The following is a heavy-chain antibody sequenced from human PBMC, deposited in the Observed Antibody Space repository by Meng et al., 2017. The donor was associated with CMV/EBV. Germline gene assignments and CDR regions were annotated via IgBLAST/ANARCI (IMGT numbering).Heavy chain of an antibody. CDR3: ARDTIFRSLDY. J-gene: IGHJ4*02. CDR2: IYYSGST. CDR1: GGSISSSSYY. V-gene: IGHV4-39*07. Sequence: SETLSLTCTVSGGSISSSSYYWGWIRQPPGKGLEWIGSIYYSGSTYYNPSLKSRVTISVDTSKNQFSLKLSSVTAADTAVYYCARDTIFRSLDYWGQGTLVTVSS. D-gene: IGHD3-3*01.